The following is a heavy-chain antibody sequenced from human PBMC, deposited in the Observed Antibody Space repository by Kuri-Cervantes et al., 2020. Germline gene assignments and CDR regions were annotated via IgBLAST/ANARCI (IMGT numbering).Heavy chain of an antibody. CDR1: GFTFSDYY. D-gene: IGHD3-10*01. V-gene: IGHV3-11*01. J-gene: IGHJ6*02. Sequence: GGSLRLSCAASGFTFSDYYMSWIRQAPGKGLEWVSYISSSGSTIYYADFVKGRFTISRDNAKNSLYLQMNSLRAEDTAVYYCARGSGSYYSNYYYYGMDVWGQGTTVTVSS. CDR2: ISSSGSTI. CDR3: ARGSGSYYSNYYYYGMDV.